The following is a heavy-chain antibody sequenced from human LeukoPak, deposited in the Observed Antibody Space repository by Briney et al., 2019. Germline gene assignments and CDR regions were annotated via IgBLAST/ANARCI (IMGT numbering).Heavy chain of an antibody. D-gene: IGHD3-10*01. CDR3: ARVLTMVREFSPPGY. CDR1: GYTFTSYA. J-gene: IGHJ4*02. CDR2: SNAGNGNT. Sequence: ASVKVSCKASGYTFTSYAMHWVRQAPGQRLEWMGWSNAGNGNTKYSQKFQGRVTITRDTSASTAYMELSSLRSEDTAVYYCARVLTMVREFSPPGYWGQGTLVTVSS. V-gene: IGHV1-3*01.